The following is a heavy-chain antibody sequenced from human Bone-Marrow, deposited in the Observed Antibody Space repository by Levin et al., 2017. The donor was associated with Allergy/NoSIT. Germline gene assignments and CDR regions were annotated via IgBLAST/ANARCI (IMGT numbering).Heavy chain of an antibody. CDR1: GFTFSSYG. V-gene: IGHV3-30*18. Sequence: PSETLSLTCAASGFTFSSYGMHWVRQAPGKGLEWVAVISYDGSNKYYADSVKGRFTISRDNSKNTLYLQMNSLRAEDTAVYYCAKDLSSSLSKYYYYGMDVWGQGTTVTVSS. D-gene: IGHD6-6*01. CDR3: AKDLSSSLSKYYYYGMDV. CDR2: ISYDGSNK. J-gene: IGHJ6*02.